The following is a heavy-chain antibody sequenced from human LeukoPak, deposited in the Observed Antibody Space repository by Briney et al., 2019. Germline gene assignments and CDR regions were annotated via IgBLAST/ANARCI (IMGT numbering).Heavy chain of an antibody. J-gene: IGHJ4*02. V-gene: IGHV1-2*02. CDR2: INPNSGGT. CDR3: ARGTAARPWDYFDT. CDR1: GYTFTGYY. D-gene: IGHD6-6*01. Sequence: ASVKVSCKASGYTFTGYYMHWVRQAPGQGLEWMGWINPNSGGTNYAQKFQGRVTMTRDTSISTAYMELSRLRSDDTAVYYCARGTAARPWDYFDTWGKGTLVTVSS.